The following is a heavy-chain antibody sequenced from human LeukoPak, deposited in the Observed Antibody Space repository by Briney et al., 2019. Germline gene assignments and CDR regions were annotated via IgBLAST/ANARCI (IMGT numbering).Heavy chain of an antibody. V-gene: IGHV4-34*01. J-gene: IGHJ5*02. Sequence: SETLSLTCAVYGGSFSGYYWSRIRQPPGKGLEWIGEINHSGSTNYNPSLKGRVTISVDTSKNQFSLKLSSVTAADTAVYYCARGHSSSWYDWFDPWGQGTLVTVSS. CDR1: GGSFSGYY. CDR3: ARGHSSSWYDWFDP. D-gene: IGHD6-13*01. CDR2: INHSGST.